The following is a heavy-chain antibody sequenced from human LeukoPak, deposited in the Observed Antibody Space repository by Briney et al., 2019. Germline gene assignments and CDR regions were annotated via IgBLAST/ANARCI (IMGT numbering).Heavy chain of an antibody. CDR1: GFTFSSYS. Sequence: GGSLRLSCAASGFTFSSYSMNWVRQAPGKGLEWVSPISSSSSYIYYADSVKGRFTISRDNAKNSLYLQMNSLRAEDTAVYYCARDGRGIAVAGTAEYWGQGTLVTVSS. J-gene: IGHJ4*02. CDR3: ARDGRGIAVAGTAEY. D-gene: IGHD6-19*01. V-gene: IGHV3-21*01. CDR2: ISSSSSYI.